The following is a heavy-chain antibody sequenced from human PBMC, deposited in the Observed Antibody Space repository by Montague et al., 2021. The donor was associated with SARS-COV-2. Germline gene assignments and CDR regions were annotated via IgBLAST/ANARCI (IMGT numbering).Heavy chain of an antibody. CDR2: IYNSGST. CDR3: ARDQGRSNWNYPDY. J-gene: IGHJ4*02. V-gene: IGHV4-4*07. Sequence: SETLSLTCTVSGGSISGYYWSWFRQSAGKGLEWIGRIYNSGSTSYNPSLKSRVTMSVDTSKNQFSLKLSSVTAADTAVYYCARDQGRSNWNYPDYWGQGTLVTVSS. CDR1: GGSISGYY. D-gene: IGHD1-20*01.